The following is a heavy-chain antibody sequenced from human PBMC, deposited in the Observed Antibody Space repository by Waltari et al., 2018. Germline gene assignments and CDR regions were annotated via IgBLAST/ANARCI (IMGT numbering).Heavy chain of an antibody. CDR1: GFDFSNSD. CDR3: TGGHHDY. CDR2: ISGRTGVK. V-gene: IGHV3-48*01. J-gene: IGHJ4*02. Sequence: EVQLVESGGGLVQPGGSLSLPCAASGFDFSNSDMNWVRQAPGKGLEWISYISGRTGVKYHADSVKGRFTISRDIAKNSVQLQMNSLRAEDTALYYCTGGHHDYWGQGTLVTVSS.